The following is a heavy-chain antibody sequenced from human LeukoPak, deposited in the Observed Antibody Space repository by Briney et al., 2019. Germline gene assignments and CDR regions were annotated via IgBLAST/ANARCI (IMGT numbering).Heavy chain of an antibody. CDR1: A. J-gene: IGHJ4*02. V-gene: IGHV3-9*01. D-gene: IGHD3-22*01. Sequence: AVHWVRQTPGKGLAWVSGLSWNGASSDYSDSVKGRFTISRDNAKNSLHLQMNSLRAEDTALYFCATAGTYYRDGSGNGYYNYFENGDQGTPVTVSS. CDR3: ATAGTYYRDGSGNGYYNYFEN. CDR2: LSWNGASS.